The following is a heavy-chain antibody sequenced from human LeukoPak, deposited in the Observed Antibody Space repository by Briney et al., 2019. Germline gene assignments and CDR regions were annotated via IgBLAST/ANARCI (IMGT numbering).Heavy chain of an antibody. V-gene: IGHV3-7*01. Sequence: GGSLRLSCTGSGFTFSKYWMSWVRQAPGKGLEWVANIKEDGSEKYYVDSMKGRFTISRDNAKNSLYLQMNSLTVEDTALYYCARAYRYFDWLARPFDFWGQGTLVTVSS. CDR2: IKEDGSEK. CDR3: ARAYRYFDWLARPFDF. D-gene: IGHD3-9*01. CDR1: GFTFSKYW. J-gene: IGHJ4*02.